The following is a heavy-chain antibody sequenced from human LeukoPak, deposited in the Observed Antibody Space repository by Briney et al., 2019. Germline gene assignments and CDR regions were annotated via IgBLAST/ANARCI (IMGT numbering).Heavy chain of an antibody. CDR1: GGSFSGYY. CDR3: ARDSCTYYYGSGSSHDFRY. Sequence: PSETLSLTCAVYGGSFSGYYWSWIRQPPGKGLEWIGEINRSGSTNYNPSLKSRVTISVDTSQNQFSLKLSSVTAADTAVYYCARDSCTYYYGSGSSHDFRYWGQGTLVTVSS. V-gene: IGHV4-34*01. J-gene: IGHJ4*02. CDR2: INRSGST. D-gene: IGHD3-10*01.